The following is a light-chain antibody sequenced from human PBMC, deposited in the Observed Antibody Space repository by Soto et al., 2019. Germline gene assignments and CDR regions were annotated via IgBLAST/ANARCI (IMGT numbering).Light chain of an antibody. V-gene: IGKV3-15*01. Sequence: EIVMTQSPATLSVSPGERATLSCRAIHFFRSILACYQQNLGQAPRLLIFVASTRAFFFPASFIGIGSGTDFTFPFSSLQSEDFAVYYCQQYNNWWTFGQGTKV. J-gene: IGKJ1*01. CDR2: VAS. CDR1: HFFRSI. CDR3: QQYNNWWT.